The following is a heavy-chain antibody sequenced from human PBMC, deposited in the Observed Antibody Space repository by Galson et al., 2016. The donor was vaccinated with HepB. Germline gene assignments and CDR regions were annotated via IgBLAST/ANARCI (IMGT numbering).Heavy chain of an antibody. CDR2: IYYSGST. V-gene: IGHV4-39*01. J-gene: IGHJ4*02. D-gene: IGHD1-14*01. CDR3: ARLAVKDDNSYQTGPIEY. CDR1: GGSISSSNYY. Sequence: SETLSLTCIVSGGSISSSNYYWGWIRQPPGKGLAWIGSIYYSGSTYYNPSLKSRVTISIDTSKNQFSLNLSSLTAADTAVYYCARLAVKDDNSYQTGPIEYWGQGILVTVSS.